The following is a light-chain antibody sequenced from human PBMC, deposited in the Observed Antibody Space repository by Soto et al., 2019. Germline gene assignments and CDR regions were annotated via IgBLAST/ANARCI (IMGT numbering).Light chain of an antibody. V-gene: IGKV3-20*01. J-gene: IGKJ1*01. CDR1: QSVSSN. Sequence: DIVLTQSPATLSVSPGERATLSCRASQSVSSNLAWYQQKPGQAPRLLIYGASTRATGIPDRFSGSGSGTDFTLTISRLEPEDFAAYYCQQYGSSFGTFGQGTKVDIK. CDR2: GAS. CDR3: QQYGSSFGT.